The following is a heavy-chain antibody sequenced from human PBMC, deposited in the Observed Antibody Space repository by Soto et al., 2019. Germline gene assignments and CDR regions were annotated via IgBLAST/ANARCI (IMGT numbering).Heavy chain of an antibody. V-gene: IGHV1-69*06. CDR1: EGTFSTSA. J-gene: IGHJ6*02. Sequence: QVQLVQSGAEVKKPGSSVRVSCRASEGTFSTSAISWVRQAPGKGLEWMGAIIPMFGTGNYAQNFQGRVTMTADKSTSTVYMELTSLRPGDTAVYYCARDPRGVATFFGMDVWGQGTTVTVSS. D-gene: IGHD3-3*01. CDR3: ARDPRGVATFFGMDV. CDR2: IIPMFGTG.